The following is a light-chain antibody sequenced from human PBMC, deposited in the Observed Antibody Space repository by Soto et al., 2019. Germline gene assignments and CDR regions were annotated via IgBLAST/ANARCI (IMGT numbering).Light chain of an antibody. CDR1: QSVSSTL. CDR2: GVS. CDR3: QHYGDSSWT. V-gene: IGKV3-20*01. Sequence: ELVLTQSPVALSLSSGERATLSCRASQSVSSTLLTWYQQKPGQAPRLLIYGVSSRATGIPDRFSGSGSETDFTLTISRVEPEDFAVYFCQHYGDSSWTFGQGSRVEIK. J-gene: IGKJ1*01.